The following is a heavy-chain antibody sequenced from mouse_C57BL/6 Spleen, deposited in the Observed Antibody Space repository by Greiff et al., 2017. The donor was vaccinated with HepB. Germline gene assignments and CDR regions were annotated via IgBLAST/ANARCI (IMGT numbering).Heavy chain of an antibody. V-gene: IGHV1-63*01. CDR2: IYPGGGYT. CDR1: GYTFTNYW. CDR3: ARSGDYDVAWFAY. J-gene: IGHJ3*01. D-gene: IGHD2-4*01. Sequence: QVQLQQSGAELVRPGTSVKMSCKASGYTFTNYWIGWAKQRPGHGLEWIGDIYPGGGYTNYNEKFKGKATLTADKSSSTAYMQFSSLTSEVSAIYYCARSGDYDVAWFAYWGQGTLVTVSA.